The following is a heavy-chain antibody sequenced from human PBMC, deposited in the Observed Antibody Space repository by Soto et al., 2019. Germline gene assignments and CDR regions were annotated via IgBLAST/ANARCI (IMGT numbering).Heavy chain of an antibody. V-gene: IGHV3-15*01. CDR1: GFTFSNAW. J-gene: IGHJ6*02. CDR3: TTWGSYCGGDCSPYGMDV. CDR2: IKSKTDGGTT. D-gene: IGHD2-21*02. Sequence: LRLSCAASGFTFSNAWMSWVRQAPGKGLEWVGRIKSKTDGGTTDYAAPVKGRFTISRDDSKNTLYLQMNSLKTEDTAVYYCTTWGSYCGGDCSPYGMDVWGQGTTVTVSS.